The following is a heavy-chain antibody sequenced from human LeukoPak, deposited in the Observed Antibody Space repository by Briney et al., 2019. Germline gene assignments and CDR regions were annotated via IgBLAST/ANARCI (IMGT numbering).Heavy chain of an antibody. Sequence: SGGSLRLSCAASGFTFSTYTMSWVRQAPGKGLEWVSSISSHSDYIYYAGSVKGRFTISRDNAKNSLFLQMNSLRAEDTAIYYCVRDTRSSYSYYGMDVWGQGTTVTVSS. J-gene: IGHJ6*02. V-gene: IGHV3-21*01. CDR3: VRDTRSSYSYYGMDV. CDR2: ISSHSDYI. D-gene: IGHD3-10*01. CDR1: GFTFSTYT.